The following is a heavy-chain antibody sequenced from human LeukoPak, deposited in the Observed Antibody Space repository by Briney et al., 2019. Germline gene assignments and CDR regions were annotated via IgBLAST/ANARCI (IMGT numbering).Heavy chain of an antibody. V-gene: IGHV3-48*01. J-gene: IGHJ2*01. CDR3: TRGVPATISGWYFDL. CDR1: GFTFSNYT. CDR2: ISSRGTT. Sequence: GGSLRLSCAASGFTFSNYTMNWVRQAPGKGLEWISYISSRGTTYYADSVKGRFTISRDNARNSLYLQGDSLTAADTAVYYCTRGVPATISGWYFDLWGRGTLVTVSS. D-gene: IGHD3-9*01.